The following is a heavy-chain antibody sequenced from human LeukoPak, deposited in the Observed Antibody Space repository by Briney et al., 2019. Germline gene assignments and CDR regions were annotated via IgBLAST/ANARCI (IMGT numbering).Heavy chain of an antibody. Sequence: SETLSPTCTVSGGSISSSSYYWGWIRQPPGKGLEWIGSIYYSGSTYYNPSLKSRVTISVDTSKNQFSLKLSSVTAADTAVYYCARRVVVITTRYGYFDPWGRGTLVTVSS. J-gene: IGHJ2*01. V-gene: IGHV4-39*01. CDR1: GGSISSSSYY. CDR2: IYYSGST. CDR3: ARRVVVITTRYGYFDP. D-gene: IGHD3-22*01.